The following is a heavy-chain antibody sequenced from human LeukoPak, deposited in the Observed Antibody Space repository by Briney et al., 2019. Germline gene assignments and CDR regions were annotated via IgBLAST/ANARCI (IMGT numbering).Heavy chain of an antibody. D-gene: IGHD6-6*01. CDR2: ISSSSSYI. V-gene: IGHV3-21*01. J-gene: IGHJ5*02. Sequence: GGSLRLSCAASGFTFSSYSMNWVRQAPGKGLEWVSSISSSSSYIYYADSVKGRFTISRDNAKNSLYLQMNSLRAEDTAVYYCARDGIAARPYNWFDPWGQGTLVTVSS. CDR1: GFTFSSYS. CDR3: ARDGIAARPYNWFDP.